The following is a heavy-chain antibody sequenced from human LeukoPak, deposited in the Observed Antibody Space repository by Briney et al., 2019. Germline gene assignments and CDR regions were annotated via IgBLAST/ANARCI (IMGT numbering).Heavy chain of an antibody. J-gene: IGHJ4*02. V-gene: IGHV4-59*01. CDR3: ARVTGYRIEDYFDY. D-gene: IGHD6-13*01. Sequence: SETLSLTCTVSGGSISSYYWSWIRQPPGKGLEWIGYIYYSGSTNYDPSLKSRVTISVETSKNEFSLKLRSVTAADTAVYYCARVTGYRIEDYFDYWGQGTLVTVSS. CDR1: GGSISSYY. CDR2: IYYSGST.